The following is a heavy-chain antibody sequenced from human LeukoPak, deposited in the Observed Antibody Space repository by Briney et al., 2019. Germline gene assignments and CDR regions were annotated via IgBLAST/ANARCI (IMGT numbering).Heavy chain of an antibody. V-gene: IGHV3-23*01. Sequence: GGSLRLSCAVSGFTFGSEAMSWVRQSPARGLEWVASISPGGGTTYYADSVKGRFTISRDNSKNTLYLQMNSLRAEDTAVYYCARDSWIQLPEYFQHWGQGTLVTVSS. D-gene: IGHD5-18*01. CDR1: GFTFGSEA. CDR3: ARDSWIQLPEYFQH. CDR2: ISPGGGTT. J-gene: IGHJ1*01.